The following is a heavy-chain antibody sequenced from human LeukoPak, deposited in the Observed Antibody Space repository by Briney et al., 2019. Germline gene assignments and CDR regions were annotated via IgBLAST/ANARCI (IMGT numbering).Heavy chain of an antibody. CDR1: GYSISSNSYY. D-gene: IGHD3-10*01. V-gene: IGHV4-39*01. CDR3: ARTRYYYNSRSYGAPYYFDY. Sequence: SETLSLTCTVSGYSISSNSYYWGWIRQPPGKGLEWIGSIYYSGSTYYNPSLKSRVTISVDTSKNQFSLKLSSMTAADTAVYYCARTRYYYNSRSYGAPYYFDYWGQGTLVTVSS. J-gene: IGHJ4*02. CDR2: IYYSGST.